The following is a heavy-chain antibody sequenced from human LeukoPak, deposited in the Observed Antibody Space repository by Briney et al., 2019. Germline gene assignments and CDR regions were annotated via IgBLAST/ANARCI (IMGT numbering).Heavy chain of an antibody. Sequence: GGSVRLSCAASGFTFSSYGMHWVRQAPGKGLEWVAVISYDGSNKYYAVSVKGRFTISRDNSKNTLYLQMNSLRAEDTAVYYCAKSRPAVDFDYWGQGTLVTVSS. CDR3: AKSRPAVDFDY. D-gene: IGHD6-19*01. CDR1: GFTFSSYG. V-gene: IGHV3-30*18. CDR2: ISYDGSNK. J-gene: IGHJ4*02.